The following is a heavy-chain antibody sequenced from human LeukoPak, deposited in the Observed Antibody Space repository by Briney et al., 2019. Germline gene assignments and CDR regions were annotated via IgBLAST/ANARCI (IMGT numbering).Heavy chain of an antibody. CDR2: ISYDGSNK. CDR3: AKEDEWLPYFDY. D-gene: IGHD5-12*01. J-gene: IGHJ4*02. Sequence: HPGRSLRLSCAASGFTFSSYGMHCVRQAPGKGLECVAVISYDGSNKYYADSVKGRFTISRDNSKNTLYLQMNSLRAEDTAVYYCAKEDEWLPYFDYWGQGTLVTVSS. V-gene: IGHV3-30*18. CDR1: GFTFSSYG.